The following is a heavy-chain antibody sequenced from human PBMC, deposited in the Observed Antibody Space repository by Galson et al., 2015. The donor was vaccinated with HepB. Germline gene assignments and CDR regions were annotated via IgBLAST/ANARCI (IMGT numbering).Heavy chain of an antibody. CDR2: INPSGGST. J-gene: IGHJ3*02. CDR1: GYTFTSYY. V-gene: IGHV1-46*01. Sequence: SVKVSCKASGYTFTSYYMHWVRQAPGQGLEWMGIINPSGGSTSYAQKFQGRVTMTRDTSTSTVYMELSSLRSEDTAVYYCARSGREEPIPDIVVVVAATRNDAFDIWGQGTMVTVSS. CDR3: ARSGREEPIPDIVVVVAATRNDAFDI. D-gene: IGHD2-15*01.